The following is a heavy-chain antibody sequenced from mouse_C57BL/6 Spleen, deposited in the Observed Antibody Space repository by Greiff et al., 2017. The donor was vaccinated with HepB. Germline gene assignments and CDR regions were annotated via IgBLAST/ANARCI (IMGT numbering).Heavy chain of an antibody. CDR3: TSHYYGSSYGFAY. CDR1: GYTFTDYE. V-gene: IGHV1-15*01. D-gene: IGHD1-1*01. Sequence: QVHVKQSGAELVRPGASVTLSCKASGYTFTDYEMHWVKQTPVHGLEWIGAIDPETGGTAYNQKFKGKAILTADKSSSTAYMELRSLTSEDSAVYYCTSHYYGSSYGFAYWGQGTLVTVSA. CDR2: IDPETGGT. J-gene: IGHJ3*01.